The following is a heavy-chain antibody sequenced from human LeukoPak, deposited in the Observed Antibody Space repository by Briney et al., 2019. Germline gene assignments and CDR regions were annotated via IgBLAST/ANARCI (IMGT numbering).Heavy chain of an antibody. D-gene: IGHD5-12*01. CDR1: GGSISSYY. V-gene: IGHV4-59*01. Sequence: SETLSLTCTVSGGSISSYYWSWIRQPPGKGLEWNGYIYYSGSTNYNPSLKSRVTISVDTSKNQFSLKLSSVTAADTAVYYCARSSGGPFIVATTSFDYWGQGTLVTVSS. CDR3: ARSSGGPFIVATTSFDY. J-gene: IGHJ4*02. CDR2: IYYSGST.